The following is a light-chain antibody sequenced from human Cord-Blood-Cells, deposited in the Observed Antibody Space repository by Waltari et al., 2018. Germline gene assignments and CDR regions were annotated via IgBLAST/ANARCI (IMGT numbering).Light chain of an antibody. CDR1: SLRSYY. V-gene: IGLV3-19*01. CDR3: NSRDSSGNHVV. J-gene: IGLJ2*01. Sequence: SSELTQDPAVSVALGQTVRITCQGDSLRSYYASWYQQKPGQAPVLVIYGKNNRPPGIPYRFSGSSSGNTASLTITGAQAEDEADYYCNSRDSSGNHVVFGGGTKLTVL. CDR2: GKN.